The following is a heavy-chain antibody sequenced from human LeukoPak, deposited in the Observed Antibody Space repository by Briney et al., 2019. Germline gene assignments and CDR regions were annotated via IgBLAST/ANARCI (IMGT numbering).Heavy chain of an antibody. CDR3: ASSSYGSPPFDY. V-gene: IGHV3-21*01. J-gene: IGHJ4*02. CDR1: GFTFSSYS. Sequence: GGSLRLSCAASGFTFSSYSMNWVRQAPGKGLEWVSSISSSSSYIYYADSVKGRFTISRDNAKNSLCLQMNSLRAEDTAVYYCASSSYGSPPFDYWGQGTLVTVSS. D-gene: IGHD5-18*01. CDR2: ISSSSSYI.